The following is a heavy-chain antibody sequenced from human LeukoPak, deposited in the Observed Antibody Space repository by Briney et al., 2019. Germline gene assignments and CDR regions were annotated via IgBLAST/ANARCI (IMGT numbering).Heavy chain of an antibody. CDR1: GFTFSSYA. CDR2: ISGSGGGT. Sequence: GGSLRLSCAASGFTFSSYAMSWVRQAPGEGLEWVSAISGSGGGTYYADSVKGRFTISRDNSKNTLYLQMNSLRAEDTAVCYCARSKSSGYYYYYMYVWGKGTTVTVSS. J-gene: IGHJ6*03. CDR3: ARSKSSGYYYYYMYV. V-gene: IGHV3-23*01. D-gene: IGHD3-22*01.